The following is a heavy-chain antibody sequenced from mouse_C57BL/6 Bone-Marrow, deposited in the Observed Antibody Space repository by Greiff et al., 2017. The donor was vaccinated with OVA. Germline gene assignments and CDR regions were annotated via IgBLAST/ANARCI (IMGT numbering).Heavy chain of an antibody. CDR1: GYSITSGYY. Sequence: EESGPGLVKPSQSLSLTCSVTGYSITSGYYWNWIRQFPGNKLEWMGYISYDGSNNYNPSLKNRISITRDTSKNQFFLKLNSVTTEDTATYYCARRITTVVATRAMDYWGQGTSVTVSS. D-gene: IGHD1-1*01. J-gene: IGHJ4*01. V-gene: IGHV3-6*01. CDR2: ISYDGSN. CDR3: ARRITTVVATRAMDY.